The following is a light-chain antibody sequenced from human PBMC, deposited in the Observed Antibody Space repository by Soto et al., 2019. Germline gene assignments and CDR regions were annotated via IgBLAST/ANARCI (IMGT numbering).Light chain of an antibody. V-gene: IGKV3-20*01. J-gene: IGKJ2*01. CDR3: QQYGSSPPMYT. CDR2: GAS. Sequence: EIVLTQSPGTLSLSPGERATLSCRASQSVNSSFLAWYQQKPGQAPRLLMYGASTRATGIPDRFSGSGSGADLTLTISRLEPEDFAVYYCQQYGSSPPMYTFGQGTKLEIK. CDR1: QSVNSSF.